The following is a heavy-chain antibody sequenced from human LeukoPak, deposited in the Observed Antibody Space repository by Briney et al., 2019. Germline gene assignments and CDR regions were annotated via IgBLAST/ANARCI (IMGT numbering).Heavy chain of an antibody. V-gene: IGHV4-34*01. CDR1: GGSFSGYY. J-gene: IGHJ4*02. Sequence: SETLSLTCAVYGGSFSGYYWSWIRQPPGKGLEWIGEINHSGSTNYNPSLKSRVTISVDTSKNQFSLKLSSVTATDTAVYYCARDTRGYSPGGQGTLVTVSS. CDR2: INHSGST. CDR3: ARDTRGYSP. D-gene: IGHD5-18*01.